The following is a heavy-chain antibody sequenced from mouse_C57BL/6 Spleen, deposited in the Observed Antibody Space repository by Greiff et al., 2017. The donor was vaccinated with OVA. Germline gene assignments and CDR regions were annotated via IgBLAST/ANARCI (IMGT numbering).Heavy chain of an antibody. D-gene: IGHD2-1*01. J-gene: IGHJ3*01. V-gene: IGHV1-26*01. CDR2: INPNNGGT. CDR3: ASIYYGNYEFAY. Sequence: EVQLQQSGPELVKPGASVKISCKASGYTFTDYYMNWVKQSHGKSLEWIGDINPNNGGTSYNQKFKGKATLTVDKSSSTAYMELRSLTSEDSAVYYCASIYYGNYEFAYWGQGTLVTVSA. CDR1: GYTFTDYY.